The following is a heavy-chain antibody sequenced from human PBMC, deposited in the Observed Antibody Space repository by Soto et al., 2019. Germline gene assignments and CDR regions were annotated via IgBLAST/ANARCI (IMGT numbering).Heavy chain of an antibody. CDR2: IWYDGSKI. Sequence: QVQLVQSGGGVVQPGGSLRLSCAASGFTFSSYGMHWVRQAPGKGLEWVAVIWYDGSKIYYADSVKGRFTISRDNSKSTRYLQTNSLRAEDTAVYYCARPLEQHQLGFGMDVWGQGSPVTVSS. J-gene: IGHJ6*01. CDR3: ARPLEQHQLGFGMDV. V-gene: IGHV3-33*01. D-gene: IGHD6-13*01. CDR1: GFTFSSYG.